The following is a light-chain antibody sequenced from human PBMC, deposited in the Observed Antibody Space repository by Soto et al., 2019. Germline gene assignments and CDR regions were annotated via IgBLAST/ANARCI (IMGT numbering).Light chain of an antibody. J-gene: IGLJ2*01. Sequence: QSVLTQPASVSGSPGQSITISCTGTSSDVGSYNLVSWYQQHPGKVPKLMIYEVTKRPSGVSNRFSGSKSGNTASLTISGLQAEDVADYYCCAYAGSSTFVIFGGGTKLTVL. CDR1: SSDVGSYNL. CDR2: EVT. V-gene: IGLV2-23*02. CDR3: CAYAGSSTFVI.